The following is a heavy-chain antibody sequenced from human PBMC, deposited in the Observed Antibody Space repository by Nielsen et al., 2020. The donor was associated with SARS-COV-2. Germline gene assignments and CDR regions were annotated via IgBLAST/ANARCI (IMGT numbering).Heavy chain of an antibody. CDR2: IKSKTDGGTT. CDR3: TTAACSSTSCYHVDY. Sequence: GESLKISCAASGFTFSNAWMSWVRQAPGKGLEWVGRIKSKTDGGTTDYAAPVKGRFTISRDDSKNTLYLQMNSLKTEDTAVYYCTTAACSSTSCYHVDYWGQGTLVTVSS. V-gene: IGHV3-15*01. D-gene: IGHD2-2*01. J-gene: IGHJ4*02. CDR1: GFTFSNAW.